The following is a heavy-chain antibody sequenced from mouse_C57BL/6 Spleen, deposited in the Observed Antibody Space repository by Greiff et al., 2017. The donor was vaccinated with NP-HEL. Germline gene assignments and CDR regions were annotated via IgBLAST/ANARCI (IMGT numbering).Heavy chain of an antibody. CDR2: ISSGSSTI. CDR1: GFTFSDYG. J-gene: IGHJ2*01. V-gene: IGHV5-17*01. Sequence: DVHLVESGGGLVKPGGSLKLSCAASGFTFSDYGMHWVRQAPEKGLEWVAYISSGSSTIYYADTVKGRFTISRDNAKNTLFLQMTSLRSEDTAMYYCARDYGSSWDYFDYWGQGTTLTVSS. CDR3: ARDYGSSWDYFDY. D-gene: IGHD1-1*01.